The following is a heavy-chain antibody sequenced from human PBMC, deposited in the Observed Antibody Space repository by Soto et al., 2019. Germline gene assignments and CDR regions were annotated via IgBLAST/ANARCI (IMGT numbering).Heavy chain of an antibody. CDR2: VFYTGFT. Sequence: SETLSLTCAVSGASISGSYYYWAWLRQSPGKGPEWIGSVFYTGFTSYNPSLESRVSVSVDTSKSQFSLKLSAVTAAGTAVYYCATSQKGYNWNYFDHWGQGALVTVSS. CDR3: ATSQKGYNWNYFDH. V-gene: IGHV4-39*01. D-gene: IGHD1-20*01. J-gene: IGHJ4*02. CDR1: GASISGSYYY.